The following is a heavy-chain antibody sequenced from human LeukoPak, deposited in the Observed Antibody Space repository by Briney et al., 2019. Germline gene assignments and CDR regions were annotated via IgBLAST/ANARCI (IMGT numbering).Heavy chain of an antibody. CDR2: IYYSGRT. Sequence: PSETLSLTCTVSSGSISSYYWSWIRQPPGKGLEWIGYIYYSGRTNYNPSLKSRVTISVDTSKNQFSLRLSSVTAADTAVYYCARGYGGYGYGFYYYYMDVWGKGTTVTVSS. CDR3: ARGYGGYGYGFYYYYMDV. J-gene: IGHJ6*03. CDR1: SGSISSYY. V-gene: IGHV4-59*01. D-gene: IGHD5-18*01.